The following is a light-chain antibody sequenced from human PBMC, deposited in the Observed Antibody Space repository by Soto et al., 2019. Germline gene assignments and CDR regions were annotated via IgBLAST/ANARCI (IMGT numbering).Light chain of an antibody. CDR3: QTWDSSTVV. CDR1: KLGDRY. J-gene: IGLJ7*01. V-gene: IGLV3-1*01. CDR2: EDR. Sequence: SYELSQPPSVSVSPGQTATITCSGDKLGDRYVSWYRQKPGQSPLLVIYEDRKRPSGIPERVSGSNSGNTATLTISGTQTMDEADYHCQTWDSSTVVFGGGTQLTVL.